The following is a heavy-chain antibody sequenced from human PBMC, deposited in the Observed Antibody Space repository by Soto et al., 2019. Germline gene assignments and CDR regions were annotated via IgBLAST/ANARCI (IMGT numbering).Heavy chain of an antibody. J-gene: IGHJ3*02. CDR2: ISGSGGST. V-gene: IGHV3-23*01. CDR3: AKDRYFYDFWSGYSKTDAFDI. CDR1: GFTFSSYA. Sequence: EVQLLESGGGLVQPGGSLRLSCAASGFTFSSYAMSWVRQAPGKGLEWVSAISGSGGSTYYADSVKGRFTISRDNSKNTLYLQMNSLRAEDTAVYYCAKDRYFYDFWSGYSKTDAFDIWGQGTMVTVSS. D-gene: IGHD3-3*01.